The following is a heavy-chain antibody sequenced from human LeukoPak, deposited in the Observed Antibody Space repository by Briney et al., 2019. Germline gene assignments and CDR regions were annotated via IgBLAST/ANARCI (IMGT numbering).Heavy chain of an antibody. CDR3: ARDGSSGWYRVDY. Sequence: GGSLRLSCAASGFTFSSYGMHWVRQAPGKGLEWVAVIWYDGSNKYYADSVKGRFTISRDNSKNTLYLQMNSLRAEDTAVYYCARDGSSGWYRVDYWGQGTLVIVSS. D-gene: IGHD6-19*01. CDR1: GFTFSSYG. CDR2: IWYDGSNK. V-gene: IGHV3-33*01. J-gene: IGHJ4*02.